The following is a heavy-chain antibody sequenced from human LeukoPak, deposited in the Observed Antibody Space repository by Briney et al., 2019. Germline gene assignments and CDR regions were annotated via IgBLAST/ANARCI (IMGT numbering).Heavy chain of an antibody. CDR1: GFTFSDYY. CDR3: ASGSNYYDSSGYYNGGDY. Sequence: GGSLRLSCAASGFTFSDYYMSWIRQAPGKGLEWVSYISSSGSTIYYADSVKGRFTISRDNAKNSLYLQMNSLRAEDTAVYYCASGSNYYDSSGYYNGGDYWGQGTLVTVSS. J-gene: IGHJ4*02. CDR2: ISSSGSTI. V-gene: IGHV3-11*01. D-gene: IGHD3-22*01.